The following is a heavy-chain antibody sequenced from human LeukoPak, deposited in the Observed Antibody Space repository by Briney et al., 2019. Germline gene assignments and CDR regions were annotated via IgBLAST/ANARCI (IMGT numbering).Heavy chain of an antibody. V-gene: IGHV3-30-3*01. Sequence: PGGSLRLSCAASGFTFSSYAMHWVRQAPGKGLEWVAVISYDGSNKYYADSVKGRFTISRDNSKNTLYLQMNSLRAEDTAVYYCARAGQGHYDFWSANYYYMDVWGKGTTVTVSS. CDR2: ISYDGSNK. CDR1: GFTFSSYA. D-gene: IGHD3-3*01. J-gene: IGHJ6*03. CDR3: ARAGQGHYDFWSANYYYMDV.